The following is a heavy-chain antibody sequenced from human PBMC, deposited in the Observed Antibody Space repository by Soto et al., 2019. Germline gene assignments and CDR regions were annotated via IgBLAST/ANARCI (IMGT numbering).Heavy chain of an antibody. Sequence: QVQLVQSGAEVKKPGSSVKVSCNASGGTFSSYTISWVRQAPGQGLEWMGRIIPILGIANYAQKFQGRVTITADKSTSTDYMELRSLSTEDTAVYYCARAPTSNYGDSVGGWGQGTLVTVSS. J-gene: IGHJ4*02. D-gene: IGHD4-17*01. CDR2: IIPILGIA. V-gene: IGHV1-69*02. CDR3: ARAPTSNYGDSVGG. CDR1: GGTFSSYT.